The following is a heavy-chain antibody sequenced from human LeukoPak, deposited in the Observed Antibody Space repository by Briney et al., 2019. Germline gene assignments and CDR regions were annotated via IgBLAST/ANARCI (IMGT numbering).Heavy chain of an antibody. D-gene: IGHD3-22*01. Sequence: PGGSLRLSCAAPGFTFSSYWMSWVRQAPGKGLEWGANIKEDGSEKYYVDSVKGRFTISRDNAKNSLYLQMNSLRAEDTAVYYCARFSLRHSGYYYLDAFDIWGQGTMVTVSS. V-gene: IGHV3-7*01. CDR2: IKEDGSEK. J-gene: IGHJ3*02. CDR1: GFTFSSYW. CDR3: ARFSLRHSGYYYLDAFDI.